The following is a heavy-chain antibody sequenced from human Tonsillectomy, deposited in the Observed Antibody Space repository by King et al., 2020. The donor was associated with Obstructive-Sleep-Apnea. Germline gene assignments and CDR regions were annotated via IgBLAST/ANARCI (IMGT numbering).Heavy chain of an antibody. Sequence: VQLQESGPGLLKPSETLALTCTVSGGSISNYHWSWIRQSPGKGLEWIGYIDYTGTTDYNRSLKSRVTISVDTSKNQFSLHLNSVTAADTAVYYCARVAVDYDILTGHNRHRDWFHPWGPGTLVTVSS. CDR3: ARVAVDYDILTGHNRHRDWFHP. D-gene: IGHD3-9*01. V-gene: IGHV4-59*01. CDR1: GGSISNYH. J-gene: IGHJ5*02. CDR2: IDYTGTT.